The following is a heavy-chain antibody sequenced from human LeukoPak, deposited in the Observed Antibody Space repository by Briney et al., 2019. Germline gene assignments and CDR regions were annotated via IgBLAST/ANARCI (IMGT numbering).Heavy chain of an antibody. V-gene: IGHV3-30*04. CDR2: ISYDGSQK. CDR3: ARDGGRWLPHEY. Sequence: GGSLRLSCAASGFTFSSYAMHWVRQTPGEALEWVAVISYDGSQKYYADPVKGRFTVSRDNSKNTVYLQMNSLRREDTAVYYCARDGGRWLPHEYWGQGTLVTVSS. J-gene: IGHJ4*02. CDR1: GFTFSSYA. D-gene: IGHD4-23*01.